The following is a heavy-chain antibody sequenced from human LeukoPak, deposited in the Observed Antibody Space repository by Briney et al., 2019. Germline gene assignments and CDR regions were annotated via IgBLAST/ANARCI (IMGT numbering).Heavy chain of an antibody. J-gene: IGHJ6*02. V-gene: IGHV4-39*01. Sequence: SETLSLTCTVSGGSISSSSHYWGWIRQPPGKGLEWIGSIYYSGTTYYNPSLKRRVTISVDTSKNQFSLRLNSVTAADTAVYYCTRGPRGYSTGWYYGMDVWGQGTTVTVSS. CDR3: TRGPRGYSTGWYYGMDV. CDR1: GGSISSSSHY. D-gene: IGHD6-19*01. CDR2: IYYSGTT.